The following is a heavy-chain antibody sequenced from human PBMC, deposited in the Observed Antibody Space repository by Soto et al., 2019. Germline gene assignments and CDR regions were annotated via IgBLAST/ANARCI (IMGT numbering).Heavy chain of an antibody. CDR2: IKQDGSEK. J-gene: IGHJ4*02. D-gene: IGHD2-15*01. V-gene: IGHV3-7*01. Sequence: GGSLRLSCAASGFTFSSYWMSWVRQAPGKGLEWVANIKQDGSEKYYVDSVKGRFTISRDNAKNSLYLQMNSLRAEDTAVYYCARAVGWSSSVFDYWGQGTLVTVSS. CDR3: ARAVGWSSSVFDY. CDR1: GFTFSSYW.